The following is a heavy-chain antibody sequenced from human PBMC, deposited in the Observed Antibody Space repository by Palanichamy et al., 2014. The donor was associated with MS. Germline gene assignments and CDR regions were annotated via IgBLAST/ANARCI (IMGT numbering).Heavy chain of an antibody. CDR2: VKSKTDGGTT. J-gene: IGHJ6*02. Sequence: EVQLVESGGGLVKPGGSLRLSCAASGFIFNNAWMNWVRQTPGKGLEWVGRVKSKTDGGTTDYAAPVKGRFTISRDDSKNTLYLQMNSLKTEDAAVYYCTTDLWFGDNYGMDVWGQGTTVTVSS. D-gene: IGHD3-10*01. CDR1: GFIFNNAW. V-gene: IGHV3-15*07. CDR3: TTDLWFGDNYGMDV.